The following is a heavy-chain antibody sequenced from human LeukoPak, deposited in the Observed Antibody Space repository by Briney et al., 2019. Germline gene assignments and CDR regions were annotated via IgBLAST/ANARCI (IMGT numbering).Heavy chain of an antibody. J-gene: IGHJ5*02. Sequence: ASVKVSCKASGYTFTGYYMHWVRQAPGQGLGWMGWINPNSGGTNYAQKFQGRVTMTRGTSISTAYMELSRLRSDDTAVYYCARDRIRITGTKMSWFDPWGQGTLVTVSS. D-gene: IGHD1-7*01. V-gene: IGHV1-2*02. CDR3: ARDRIRITGTKMSWFDP. CDR1: GYTFTGYY. CDR2: INPNSGGT.